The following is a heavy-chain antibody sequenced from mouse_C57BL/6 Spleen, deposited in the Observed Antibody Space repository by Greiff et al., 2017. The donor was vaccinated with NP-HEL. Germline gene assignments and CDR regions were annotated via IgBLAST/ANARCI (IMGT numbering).Heavy chain of an antibody. V-gene: IGHV1-82*01. D-gene: IGHD2-4*01. CDR3: AREGIYYEVDY. J-gene: IGHJ2*01. Sequence: QVQLQQSGPELVKPGASVKISCKASGYAFSSSWMNWVKQRPGKGLEWIGWICPGDGDTNYNGKVKGKVTMTADKSSSTAYMQLSSLTSEDSAVYFCAREGIYYEVDYSGQGTTLTVSS. CDR2: ICPGDGDT. CDR1: GYAFSSSW.